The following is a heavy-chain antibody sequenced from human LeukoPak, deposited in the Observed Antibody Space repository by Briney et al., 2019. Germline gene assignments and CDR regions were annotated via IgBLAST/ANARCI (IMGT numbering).Heavy chain of an antibody. CDR3: VRGGPNKSGWTLGY. V-gene: IGHV1-3*01. J-gene: IGHJ4*02. CDR1: GYTLTNYA. D-gene: IGHD6-25*01. Sequence: ASVKVSCKASGYTLTNYAIHWVRQAPGQRLEWMGWFNSDTGNTQYSQKFQGRVSISRDTSANTAYMELNRLRPEDTAVFYCVRGGPNKSGWTLGYWGQGTLVTVSS. CDR2: FNSDTGNT.